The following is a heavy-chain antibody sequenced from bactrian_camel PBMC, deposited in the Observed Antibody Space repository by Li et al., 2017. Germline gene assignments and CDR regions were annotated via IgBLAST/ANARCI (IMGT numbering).Heavy chain of an antibody. Sequence: HVQLVESGGGSVQAGGSLRLSCAARTGTFRSACMGWIRQVSGQEREGVASIDADGETSYVDSVKGRFTISQDNAKNTVYLQMSNLKPEDTAMYYCAAKMIEGSCSVASAIDLWGKGTQVTVS. CDR1: TGTFRSAC. D-gene: IGHD1*01. V-gene: IGHV3S9*01. J-gene: IGHJ7*01. CDR2: IDADGET.